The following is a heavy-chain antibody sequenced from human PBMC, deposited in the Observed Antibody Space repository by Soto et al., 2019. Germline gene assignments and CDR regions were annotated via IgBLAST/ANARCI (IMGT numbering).Heavy chain of an antibody. CDR2: MSYDETKK. J-gene: IGHJ4*02. CDR1: GFTFRGYA. CDR3: AKDRRDGDFMHILVVDF. Sequence: PGGSLRLSCAASGFTFRGYAMSWVRQAPGKGLEWVALMSYDETKKYYADSVKGRFTISRDTSKNTLFLQMNNLRVEDTAVYYCAKDRRDGDFMHILVVDFWGQGALVTVSS. D-gene: IGHD2-15*01. V-gene: IGHV3-30*18.